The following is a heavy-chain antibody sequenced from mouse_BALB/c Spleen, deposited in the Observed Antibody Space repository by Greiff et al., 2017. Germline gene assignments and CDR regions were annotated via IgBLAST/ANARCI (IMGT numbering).Heavy chain of an antibody. Sequence: EVQLKESGPGLVKPSPSLSLSCTVTGYSITSDYAWYWIRQFPGNKLEWMGYISYSGSTSYNPSLKSRISITRDTSNTQFFLQLNSVTTEDTATYYCARNDFLPYYAMDYWGQGTSVTVSS. CDR3: ARNDFLPYYAMDY. CDR2: ISYSGST. J-gene: IGHJ4*01. CDR1: GYSITSDYA. D-gene: IGHD2-4*01. V-gene: IGHV3-2*02.